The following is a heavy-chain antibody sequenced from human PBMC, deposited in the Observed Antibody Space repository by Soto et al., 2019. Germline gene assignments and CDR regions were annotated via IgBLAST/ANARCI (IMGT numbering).Heavy chain of an antibody. CDR1: GGTFSSYA. V-gene: IGHV1-69*05. J-gene: IGHJ4*02. CDR2: IIPIFGTA. D-gene: IGHD3-10*01. Sequence: GASVKVSCKASGGTFSSYAISWVRQAPGQGLEWMGGIIPIFGTANYAQKFQGRVTMTTDDSTSTAYMELSSLRSEDTAVYYCARGHPITMVRGSRNYWGQGTLVTVSS. CDR3: ARGHPITMVRGSRNY.